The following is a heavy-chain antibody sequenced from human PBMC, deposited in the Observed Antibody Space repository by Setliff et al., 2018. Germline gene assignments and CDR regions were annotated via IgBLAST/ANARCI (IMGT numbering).Heavy chain of an antibody. CDR2: ISAQDGNT. J-gene: IGHJ3*02. CDR3: ASARRGAFDI. CDR1: GGTFSSYA. D-gene: IGHD3-10*01. V-gene: IGHV1-18*01. Sequence: ASVKVSCKASGGTFSSYAISWVRQAPGQGLEWMGWISAQDGNTIYAQNFQGRVTMTTDTSTSTAYMELRSLRSDDTAVYYCASARRGAFDIWGQGTMVTVSS.